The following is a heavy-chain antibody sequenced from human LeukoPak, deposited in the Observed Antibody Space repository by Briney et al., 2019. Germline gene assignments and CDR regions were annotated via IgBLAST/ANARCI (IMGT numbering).Heavy chain of an antibody. CDR2: ISAHNGNT. J-gene: IGHJ4*02. D-gene: IGHD3-10*01. Sequence: ASVKVSCKASGYTFTSYGISWVRQAPGQGLEWMGWISAHNGNTNYAQKLQGRVTMTTDTSTSTAYMELGSLRSDDTAVYYCARITMVRGVIITFGYWGQGTLVTVSS. CDR1: GYTFTSYG. V-gene: IGHV1-18*01. CDR3: ARITMVRGVIITFGY.